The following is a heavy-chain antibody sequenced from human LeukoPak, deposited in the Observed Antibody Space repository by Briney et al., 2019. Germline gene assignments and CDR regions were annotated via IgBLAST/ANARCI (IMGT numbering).Heavy chain of an antibody. V-gene: IGHV3-7*01. CDR3: ATGYCSSTSCYGRLYDFDY. J-gene: IGHJ4*02. Sequence: GGSLRLSCAASGFTFSSYWMSWVRQARGKGLEWVANIKQDGSEKYYVDSVKGRFTISRDNAKNSLYLQMNSLRAEDTAVYYCATGYCSSTSCYGRLYDFDYWGQGTLVTVSS. CDR2: IKQDGSEK. D-gene: IGHD2-2*01. CDR1: GFTFSSYW.